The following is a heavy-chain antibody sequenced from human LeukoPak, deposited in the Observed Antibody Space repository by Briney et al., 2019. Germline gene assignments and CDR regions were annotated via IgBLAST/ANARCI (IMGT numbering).Heavy chain of an antibody. V-gene: IGHV3-53*01. CDR3: AKGSSSGWPYYFDQ. J-gene: IGHJ4*02. CDR1: GFTVSSNY. D-gene: IGHD6-19*01. CDR2: IYSGGST. Sequence: PGGSLRLSCAASGFTVSSNYMSWVRQAPGKGLEWVSVIYSGGSTFYADSVKGRFSISRDNSKNTLYLQMNSLRAEDTAVYYCAKGSSSGWPYYFDQWGQGTLVTVSS.